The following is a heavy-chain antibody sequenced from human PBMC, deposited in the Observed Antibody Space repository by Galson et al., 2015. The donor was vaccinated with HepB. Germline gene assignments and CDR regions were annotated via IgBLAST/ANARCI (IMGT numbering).Heavy chain of an antibody. CDR2: IIPIFDTA. CDR3: ARSDTAKGAFY. CDR1: GGTFRSYA. J-gene: IGHJ4*02. D-gene: IGHD5-18*01. Sequence: SVKVSCKASGGTFRSYAISWVRQAPGQGLEWMGGIIPIFDTANYAQKFQGRVTITADKSTSTAYMEMSSLRSEDTAMYYCARSDTAKGAFYWGQGTLVTVSS. V-gene: IGHV1-69*06.